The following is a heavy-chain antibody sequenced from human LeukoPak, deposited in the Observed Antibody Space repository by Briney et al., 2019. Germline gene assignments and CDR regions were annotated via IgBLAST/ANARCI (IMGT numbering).Heavy chain of an antibody. CDR3: AKGAAGITMIVVVITPPDY. D-gene: IGHD3-22*01. V-gene: IGHV3-23*01. CDR2: ISGSGGST. CDR1: GFTFSSYA. Sequence: GGSLRLSCAASGFTFSSYAMSWGRQAPGKGVEWVSAISGSGGSTYYADSVKGRFTISTDNSKTPLYLPMNRLRAEDTAVYYCAKGAAGITMIVVVITPPDYWGQGTLVTVSS. J-gene: IGHJ4*02.